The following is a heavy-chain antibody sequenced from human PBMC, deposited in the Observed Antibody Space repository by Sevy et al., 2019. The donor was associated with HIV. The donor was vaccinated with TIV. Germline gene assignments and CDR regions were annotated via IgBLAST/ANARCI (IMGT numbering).Heavy chain of an antibody. CDR2: IIPIFGTA. CDR3: ARAGYDDSSGSDAFDI. Sequence: SVKVSCKASGGTFSSYAISWVRQAPGQGLEWMGGIIPIFGTANYAQRFQGRVTITADESTSTAYMELSSLRSEDTAVYYCARAGYDDSSGSDAFDIWGQGTMVTVSS. D-gene: IGHD3-22*01. V-gene: IGHV1-69*13. CDR1: GGTFSSYA. J-gene: IGHJ3*02.